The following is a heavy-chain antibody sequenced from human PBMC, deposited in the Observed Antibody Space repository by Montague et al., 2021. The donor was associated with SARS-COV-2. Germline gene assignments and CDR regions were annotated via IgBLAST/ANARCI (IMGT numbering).Heavy chain of an antibody. V-gene: IGHV4-59*13. D-gene: IGHD4/OR15-4a*01. CDR2: VYYNGST. CDR3: AREARLSNYGGHDGLDF. J-gene: IGHJ3*01. CDR1: GASFSTYH. Sequence: SETLSLTRFVSGASFSTYHWSWLRQSPGKGLEWIGFVYYNGSTKYNPSLESRVTISLGPSKHQFSLRLTSMTVADTAVYYCAREARLSNYGGHDGLDFWGQGTMVIVSS.